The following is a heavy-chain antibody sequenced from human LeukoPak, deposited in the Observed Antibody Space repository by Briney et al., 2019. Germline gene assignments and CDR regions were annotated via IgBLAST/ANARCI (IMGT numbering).Heavy chain of an antibody. CDR3: ARAVVWLPFDY. Sequence: SETLSLTCTVSGGSISSYYWSWIRQPAGKGLEWIGRIHPSGSTNYNPSLKSRVTISVDTSKNQFSLNLGSVTAADTAVYYCARAVVWLPFDYWGQGTQVTVSS. V-gene: IGHV4-4*07. CDR1: GGSISSYY. J-gene: IGHJ4*02. D-gene: IGHD2-15*01. CDR2: IHPSGST.